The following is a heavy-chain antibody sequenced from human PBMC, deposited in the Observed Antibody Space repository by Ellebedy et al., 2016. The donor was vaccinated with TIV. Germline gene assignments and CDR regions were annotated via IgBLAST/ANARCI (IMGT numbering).Heavy chain of an antibody. CDR3: TRIQTNWYFNL. Sequence: GESLKISCAASEFTFSDYTMGWVRQAPGNGLEWVSAINGGGENTFYAASVKGRFTISRDNSRNTLYLQLSSLRAEDTALYFCTRIQTNWYFNLWGRGTLVTVSS. D-gene: IGHD5-18*01. CDR2: INGGGENT. V-gene: IGHV3-23*01. J-gene: IGHJ2*01. CDR1: EFTFSDYT.